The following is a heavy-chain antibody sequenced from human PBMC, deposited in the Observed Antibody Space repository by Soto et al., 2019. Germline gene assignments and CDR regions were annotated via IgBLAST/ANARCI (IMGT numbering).Heavy chain of an antibody. CDR3: ARERRSSTSSLYGMDV. CDR2: INPNSGGT. J-gene: IGHJ6*02. CDR1: GYTFTGYY. D-gene: IGHD2-2*01. V-gene: IGHV1-2*02. Sequence: ASVKVSCKASGYTFTGYYMHWVRQAPGQGLEWMGWINPNSGGTNYAQKFQGRVTMTRDTSISTAYMELSRLRSDDTAVYYCARERRSSTSSLYGMDVWGQGTTVTVS.